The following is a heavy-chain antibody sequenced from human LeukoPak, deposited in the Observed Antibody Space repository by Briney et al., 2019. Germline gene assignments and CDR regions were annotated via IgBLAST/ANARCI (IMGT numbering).Heavy chain of an antibody. Sequence: ASVKVSCKASGYTFTSYGISWVRQAPGQGLEWMGWISAYNGNTNYAQKLQGRVTMTTDTSTSTAYMELRSLRSDDTAVYYCAREGFIMGDGNSAWYFDLWGRGTLVTVSS. CDR3: AREGFIMGDGNSAWYFDL. D-gene: IGHD4-23*01. V-gene: IGHV1-18*01. CDR2: ISAYNGNT. J-gene: IGHJ2*01. CDR1: GYTFTSYG.